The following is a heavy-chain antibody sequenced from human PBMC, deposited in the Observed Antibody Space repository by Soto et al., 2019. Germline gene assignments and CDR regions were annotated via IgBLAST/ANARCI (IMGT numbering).Heavy chain of an antibody. CDR3: AREPNWGSRGPMGY. D-gene: IGHD7-27*01. J-gene: IGHJ4*02. V-gene: IGHV1-69*13. Sequence: ASVKVSCKASGGTFSSYAISWVRQAPGQGLEWMGGIIPIFGTANYAQKFQGRVTITADESTSTAYMELSSLRSEDTAVYYCAREPNWGSRGPMGYWGQGTLVTVSS. CDR2: IIPIFGTA. CDR1: GGTFSSYA.